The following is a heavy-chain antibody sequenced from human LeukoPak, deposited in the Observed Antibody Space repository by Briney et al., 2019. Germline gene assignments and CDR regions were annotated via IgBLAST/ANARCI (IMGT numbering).Heavy chain of an antibody. D-gene: IGHD5-24*01. V-gene: IGHV3-13*01. CDR2: IGTGGHT. CDR3: TRGGLEAPCDV. J-gene: IGHJ3*01. Sequence: PGGSLRLSCSASGFTFSNYDMHWVRQEKGKGLEWVSSIGTGGHTYYAPSVKGRFTTSRENAKNSLYLQMNSLRAGDTAIYYCTRGGLEAPCDVWGQGTMVAVSS. CDR1: GFTFSNYD.